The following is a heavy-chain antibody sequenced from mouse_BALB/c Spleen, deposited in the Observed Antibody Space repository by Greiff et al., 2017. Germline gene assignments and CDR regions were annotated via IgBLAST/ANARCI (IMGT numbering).Heavy chain of an antibody. CDR2: ISYSGST. V-gene: IGHV3-2*02. CDR1: GYSITSDYA. CDR3: AINPGFAY. Sequence: VQLKQSGPGLVKPSQSLSLTCTVTGYSITSDYAWNWIRQFPGNKLEWMGYISYSGSTSYNPSLKSRISITRDTSKNQFFLQLNSVTTEDTATYYCAINPGFAYWGQGTLVTVSA. J-gene: IGHJ3*01.